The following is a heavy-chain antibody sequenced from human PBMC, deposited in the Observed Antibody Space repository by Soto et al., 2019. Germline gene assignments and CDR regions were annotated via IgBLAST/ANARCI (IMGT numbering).Heavy chain of an antibody. CDR3: ARDLHIVATPRQGYYYYGMDV. Sequence: GGSLRLSCGASGFTFSSYWMSWVRQAPGKGLEWVANIKQDGSEKYYVDSVKGRFTISRDNAKNSLYLQMSSLRAEDTAVYYCARDLHIVATPRQGYYYYGMDVWGQGTTVTVSS. CDR2: IKQDGSEK. V-gene: IGHV3-7*01. J-gene: IGHJ6*02. CDR1: GFTFSSYW. D-gene: IGHD5-12*01.